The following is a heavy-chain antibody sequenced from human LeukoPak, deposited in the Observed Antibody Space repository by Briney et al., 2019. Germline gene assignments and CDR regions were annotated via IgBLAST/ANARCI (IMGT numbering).Heavy chain of an antibody. CDR1: GFIFSTYE. Sequence: QPGGSLRLSCAASGFIFSTYEMHWVRQATGKGLEWVSTIRPAGDTNYPGSVKGRFTVSRENAKNSLYLQMNSLRAGDTAVYYCVVQSSGVVYWSQGTLVTVSS. CDR3: VVQSSGVVY. D-gene: IGHD1-1*01. J-gene: IGHJ4*02. CDR2: IRPAGDT. V-gene: IGHV3-13*04.